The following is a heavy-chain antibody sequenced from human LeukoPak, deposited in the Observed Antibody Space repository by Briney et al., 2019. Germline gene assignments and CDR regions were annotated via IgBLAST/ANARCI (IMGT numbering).Heavy chain of an antibody. CDR2: IYSGGST. CDR3: ARAHDSGAFDI. V-gene: IGHV3-66*02. CDR1: GFTFSSYS. J-gene: IGHJ3*02. D-gene: IGHD3-22*01. Sequence: SGGSLRLSCAASGFTFSSYSMSWVRQAPGKGLEWVSVIYSGGSTYYADSVKGRFTISRDNSKNTLYLQMNSLRAEDTAVYYCARAHDSGAFDIWGQGTMVTVSS.